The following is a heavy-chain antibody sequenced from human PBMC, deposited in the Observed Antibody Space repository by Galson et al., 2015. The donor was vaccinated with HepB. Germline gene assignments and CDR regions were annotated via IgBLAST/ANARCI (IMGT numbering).Heavy chain of an antibody. V-gene: IGHV3-30*02. J-gene: IGHJ4*02. CDR3: AKGVQYSSTPLDY. Sequence: SLRLSCAASGFTFSSYGMHWVRQAPGKGLEWVAFIRYDGSNKYYADSVKGRFTISRDNSKNTLYLQMNSLRAEDTAVYYCAKGVQYSSTPLDYWGQGTLVTVSS. CDR1: GFTFSSYG. D-gene: IGHD6-13*01. CDR2: IRYDGSNK.